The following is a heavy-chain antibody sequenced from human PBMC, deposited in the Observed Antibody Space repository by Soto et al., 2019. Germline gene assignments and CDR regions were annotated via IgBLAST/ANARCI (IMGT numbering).Heavy chain of an antibody. CDR1: GFTFSGYW. J-gene: IGHJ6*02. Sequence: EVQLVESGGGLVQPGGSLRLSCAASGFTFSGYWMSWVRLAPGKGLEWVANIKQDGSEQFCVDSVKGRLTISRDNAKNSLYLQMNSPRAEDTAVYYSAREAVWGQGTTVTVSS. CDR3: AREAV. CDR2: IKQDGSEQ. V-gene: IGHV3-7*05.